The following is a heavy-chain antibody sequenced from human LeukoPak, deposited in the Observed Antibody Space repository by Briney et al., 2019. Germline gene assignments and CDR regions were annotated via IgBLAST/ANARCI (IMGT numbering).Heavy chain of an antibody. J-gene: IGHJ4*02. CDR2: ISYDGSNK. CDR3: ARDSGEWELLFDY. Sequence: GGSLRLSCAASGFTFSSYAMHWVRQAPGKGLEWVAVISYDGSNKYSADSVKGRFTISRDNSKNTLYLQMNSLRAEDTAVYYCARDSGEWELLFDYWGQGTLVTVSS. CDR1: GFTFSSYA. D-gene: IGHD1-26*01. V-gene: IGHV3-30-3*01.